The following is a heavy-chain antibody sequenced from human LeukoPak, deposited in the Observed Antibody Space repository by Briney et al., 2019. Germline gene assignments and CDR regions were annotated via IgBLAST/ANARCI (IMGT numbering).Heavy chain of an antibody. CDR3: SRGLGD. V-gene: IGHV3-73*01. CDR1: GFTFYGSE. J-gene: IGHJ4*02. D-gene: IGHD7-27*01. CDR2: IRAKAVDSAT. Sequence: GGSLRLSCATSGFTFYGSEMHWVRQASGKGLEWVGRIRAKAVDSATAYTASVKGRFTISRDDSTSTVFPQMNSLQSEDTALYYCSRGLGDWGPGTLVTVSS.